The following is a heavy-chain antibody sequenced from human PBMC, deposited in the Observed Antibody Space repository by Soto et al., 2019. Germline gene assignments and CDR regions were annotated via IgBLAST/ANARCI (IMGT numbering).Heavy chain of an antibody. J-gene: IGHJ6*02. D-gene: IGHD2-2*01. CDR2: INAGNGNT. Sequence: SVKVCCKASGYTFTSYAMHWVRQAPGKRLEWMGWINAGNGNTKYSQKFQGRVTITRDTSASTAYMELSSLRSEDTAVYYCARGIVVVPAATSYYYYGMDVWGQGTTVTVSS. V-gene: IGHV1-3*01. CDR1: GYTFTSYA. CDR3: ARGIVVVPAATSYYYYGMDV.